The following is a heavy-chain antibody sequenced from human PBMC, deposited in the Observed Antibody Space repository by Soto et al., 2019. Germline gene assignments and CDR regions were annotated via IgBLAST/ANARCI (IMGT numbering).Heavy chain of an antibody. CDR1: GFAFSSYG. CDR2: ISYDGSIQ. V-gene: IGHV3-30*03. Sequence: QAQLVESGGGVVQPGRSLRLSCAASGFAFSSYGMHWVRQAPGTGLEWVAVISYDGSIQHYADAVKGRFTISRDNSKNMVLLQISSLRAEDTAVYYCVSDRGYGHASVPYSWGQGTLVSVSS. CDR3: VSDRGYGHASVPYS. J-gene: IGHJ4*02. D-gene: IGHD5-18*01.